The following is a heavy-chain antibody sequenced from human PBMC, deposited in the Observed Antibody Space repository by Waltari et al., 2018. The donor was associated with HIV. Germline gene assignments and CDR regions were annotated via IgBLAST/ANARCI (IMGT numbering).Heavy chain of an antibody. CDR2: IFYSGST. CDR1: GGSISSYSNC. Sequence: QLQLKESGPGLVKPSATLPLTCTVPGGSISSYSNCWGWIRQPPGQGLEWIGSIFYSGSTYYNPSLKSRVTISVDTSKNQFSLKLSSVTAADTAVYYCARHVGSFYRSSSDLGFDYWGKGTLVTVSS. CDR3: ARHVGSFYRSSSDLGFDY. J-gene: IGHJ4*02. D-gene: IGHD6-6*01. V-gene: IGHV4-39*01.